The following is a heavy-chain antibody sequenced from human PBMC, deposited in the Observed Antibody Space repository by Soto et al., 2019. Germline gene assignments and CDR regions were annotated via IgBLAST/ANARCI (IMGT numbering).Heavy chain of an antibody. D-gene: IGHD4-17*01. CDR2: INPNSGGT. CDR1: GYTFTGYY. V-gene: IGHV1-2*04. J-gene: IGHJ4*02. CDR3: ARRVGYGGNHLFDY. Sequence: QVQLVQSGAEVKKPGASVKVSCKASGYTFTGYYMHWVRQAPGQGLEWMGWINPNSGGTNYAQKFQGWVTMTRDTSISTAYMELGRLRSDDTAVYYCARRVGYGGNHLFDYWGQGTMVTVSS.